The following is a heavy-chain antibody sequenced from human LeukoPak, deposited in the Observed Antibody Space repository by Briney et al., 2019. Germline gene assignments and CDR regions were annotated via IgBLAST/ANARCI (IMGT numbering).Heavy chain of an antibody. Sequence: PSETLSLTCTVSGGSISSYYWSWIRQPPGKGLEWIGYIYYSGSTNYNPSLKSRVTISVDTYKNQFSLKLSPVTAADTAVYYCARFEYSSSSRYNWFDPWGQGTLVTVSS. D-gene: IGHD6-6*01. CDR3: ARFEYSSSSRYNWFDP. J-gene: IGHJ5*02. CDR1: GGSISSYY. V-gene: IGHV4-59*01. CDR2: IYYSGST.